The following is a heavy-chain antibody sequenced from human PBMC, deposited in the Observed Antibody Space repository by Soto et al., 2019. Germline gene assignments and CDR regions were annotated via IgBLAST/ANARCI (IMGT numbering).Heavy chain of an antibody. CDR1: GYTFTSYY. V-gene: IGHV1-46*01. CDR3: ARVEIGSSLTY. D-gene: IGHD2-2*01. J-gene: IGHJ4*02. Sequence: RASVKVSCKASGYTFTSYYMHWVRQAPGQGLEWMGIINPSGGSTSYAQKFQGRVTMNRDTSTSTVYMELSSLRSEATAVYSCARVEIGSSLTYWGQGTLVNVSS. CDR2: INPSGGST.